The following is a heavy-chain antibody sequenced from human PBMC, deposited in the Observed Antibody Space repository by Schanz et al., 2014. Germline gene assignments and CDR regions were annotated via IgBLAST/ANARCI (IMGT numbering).Heavy chain of an antibody. CDR1: GFTFSSYA. Sequence: VQLVDSGGGLVKPGGSLRLSCAASGFTFSSYAMSWVRQAPGKGLEWVSAISGSGGSTYYADSVKGRFTISRDNSKNTLYLQMNSLRAEDTAVYYCARKMKLGVYGGKGHDSLDIWGQGTMVAVSS. D-gene: IGHD4-17*01. CDR3: ARKMKLGVYGGKGHDSLDI. CDR2: ISGSGGST. J-gene: IGHJ3*02. V-gene: IGHV3-23*04.